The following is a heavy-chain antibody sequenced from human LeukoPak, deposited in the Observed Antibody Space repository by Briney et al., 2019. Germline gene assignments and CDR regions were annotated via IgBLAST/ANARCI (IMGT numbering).Heavy chain of an antibody. J-gene: IGHJ4*02. V-gene: IGHV3-30-3*01. Sequence: GGSLRLSCAASGFTFSSYAMHWVRQAPGKGLEWVAVISYDGSNKYYADSVKGRFTISRDNSKNTLYLQMNSLRAEDTAVYYCASEGHYYGSGSYSDNDGYWGQGTLVTVSS. CDR3: ASEGHYYGSGSYSDNDGY. CDR1: GFTFSSYA. D-gene: IGHD3-10*01. CDR2: ISYDGSNK.